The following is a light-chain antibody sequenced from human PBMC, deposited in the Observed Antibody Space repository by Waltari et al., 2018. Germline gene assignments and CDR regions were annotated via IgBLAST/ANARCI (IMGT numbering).Light chain of an antibody. CDR1: YSDIGRSKY. Sequence: SALTQPASVSAFPGWSITISCTGTYSDIGRSKYVPWYQQYPGKAPKLLIYDVYARPSGVSNRFSGSKSVNTASLTISGLQAEDEAEYFCSSYTSISTVIFGGGTKVSVL. CDR2: DVY. CDR3: SSYTSISTVI. V-gene: IGLV2-14*01. J-gene: IGLJ2*01.